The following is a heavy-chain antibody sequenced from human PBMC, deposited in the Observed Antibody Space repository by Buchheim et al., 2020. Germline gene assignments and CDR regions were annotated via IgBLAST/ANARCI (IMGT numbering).Heavy chain of an antibody. CDR3: ARGQIGYCSSTSCFAPYYYYGMDV. CDR1: GGTFSSYA. D-gene: IGHD2-2*01. Sequence: QVQLVQSGAEVKKPGSSVKVSCKASGGTFSSYAISWVRQAPGQGLEWMGGIIPIFGTANYAQKFQGRATITADESTSTAYMELSSLRSEDTAVYYCARGQIGYCSSTSCFAPYYYYGMDVWGQGTT. CDR2: IIPIFGTA. J-gene: IGHJ6*02. V-gene: IGHV1-69*01.